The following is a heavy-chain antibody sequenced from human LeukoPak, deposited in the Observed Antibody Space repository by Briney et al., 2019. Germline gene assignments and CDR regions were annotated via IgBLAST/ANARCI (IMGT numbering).Heavy chain of an antibody. Sequence: SQTLSLTCTVSGGSISSGAYYWSWIRQPPGKGLEWIGEINHSGGTNYNPSLKSRVTISVDTSKNQFSLKLISVTAADTAVYYCATRSLWGQGTLVTVSS. D-gene: IGHD3-10*01. V-gene: IGHV4-31*03. J-gene: IGHJ4*02. CDR1: GGSISSGAYY. CDR2: INHSGGT. CDR3: ATRSL.